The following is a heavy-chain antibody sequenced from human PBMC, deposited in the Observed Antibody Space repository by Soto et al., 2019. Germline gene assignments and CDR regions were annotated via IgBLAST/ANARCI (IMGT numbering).Heavy chain of an antibody. CDR1: GFTFSNAW. J-gene: IGHJ4*02. V-gene: IGHV3-15*07. CDR3: TTDPVTMIVVVPSSG. Sequence: GGSLRLSCAASGFTFSNAWMNGVRQAPGKGLEWVGRIKSKTDGGTTDYAAPVKGRFTISRDDSKNTLYLQMNSLKTEDTAVYYCTTDPVTMIVVVPSSGWGQGTLVTAPQ. D-gene: IGHD3-22*01. CDR2: IKSKTDGGTT.